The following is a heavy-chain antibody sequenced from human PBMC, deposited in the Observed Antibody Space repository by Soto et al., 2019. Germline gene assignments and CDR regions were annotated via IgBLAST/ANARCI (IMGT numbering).Heavy chain of an antibody. CDR2: IYYSGST. Sequence: LSLTCTVSGGSISSGGYYWSWIRQHPGKGLEWIGYIYYSGSTYYNPSLKSRVTISVDTSKNQFSLKLSSVTAADTAVYYCARGDCSGGSCYSHWGQGTLVTVSS. CDR3: ARGDCSGGSCYSH. CDR1: GGSISSGGYY. V-gene: IGHV4-31*03. J-gene: IGHJ4*02. D-gene: IGHD2-15*01.